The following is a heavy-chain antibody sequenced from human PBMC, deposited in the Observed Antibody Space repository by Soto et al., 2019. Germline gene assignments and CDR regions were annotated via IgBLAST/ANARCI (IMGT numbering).Heavy chain of an antibody. Sequence: PGESLKISCKGSGYSFTSYWISWVRQMPGKGLEWMGRIDPSDSYTNYSPSFQGHVTISADKSISTAYLQWSSLKASDTAMYYCGGGVPAAPGDYYYYGMDVWGQGTTVTVSS. D-gene: IGHD2-2*01. CDR3: GGGVPAAPGDYYYYGMDV. V-gene: IGHV5-10-1*01. CDR2: IDPSDSYT. CDR1: GYSFTSYW. J-gene: IGHJ6*02.